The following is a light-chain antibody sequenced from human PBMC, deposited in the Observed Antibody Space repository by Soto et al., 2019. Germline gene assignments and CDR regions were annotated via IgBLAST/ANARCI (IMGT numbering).Light chain of an antibody. Sequence: EIVLTQSPGTLSLFPGERATLSCRASQSIRSNYLAWYQHKPGQAPRLLIHGASNRATGIPDRFSGAGSGTDFTHTISRLEPEDFAVYYCHQYGSAPAWTFGQGTKVEIK. V-gene: IGKV3-20*01. J-gene: IGKJ1*01. CDR2: GAS. CDR1: QSIRSNY. CDR3: HQYGSAPAWT.